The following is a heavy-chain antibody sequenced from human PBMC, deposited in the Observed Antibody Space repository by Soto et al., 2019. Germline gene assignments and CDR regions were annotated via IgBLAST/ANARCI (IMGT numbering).Heavy chain of an antibody. CDR2: ISGSGGTA. V-gene: IGHV3-23*01. CDR3: AKGRVENWNFDY. CDR1: GFTFSSYA. D-gene: IGHD1-1*01. J-gene: IGHJ4*02. Sequence: EVQLLESGGGSVQPGGSLRLSCAASGFTFSSYAMHWVRRPPGKGLEWVSSISGSGGTAYYADSVKGRFSISRDSLVNTLYLQMDSLRAKDTAVYYCAKGRVENWNFDYWGQGTLVP.